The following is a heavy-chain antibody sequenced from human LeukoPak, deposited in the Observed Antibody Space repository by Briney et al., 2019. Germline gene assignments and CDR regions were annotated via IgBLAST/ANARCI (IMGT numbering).Heavy chain of an antibody. V-gene: IGHV1-69*13. CDR1: GGTFSSYA. CDR3: AREDYYGSGSYWP. D-gene: IGHD3-10*01. Sequence: GASVKVPCKASGGTFSSYAISWVRQAPGQGLEWMGGIIPIFGTANYAQKFQGRVTITADESTSTAYMELSSLRSEDTAVYYCAREDYYGSGSYWPWGQGTLVTVSS. J-gene: IGHJ5*02. CDR2: IIPIFGTA.